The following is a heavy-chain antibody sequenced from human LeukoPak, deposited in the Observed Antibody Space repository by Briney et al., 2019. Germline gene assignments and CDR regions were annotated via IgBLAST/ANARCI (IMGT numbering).Heavy chain of an antibody. D-gene: IGHD6-13*01. Sequence: GGSLRLSCAASGFTFSSYAMSWVRQAPGKGLEWVSAISGSGDSTYYRDSVKGRFTISRDNSKNTLYLQMNSLRAEDTAVYYCAKTRPLDSSSWSHGDYWGQGTLVTVSS. CDR1: GFTFSSYA. CDR3: AKTRPLDSSSWSHGDY. J-gene: IGHJ4*02. CDR2: ISGSGDST. V-gene: IGHV3-23*01.